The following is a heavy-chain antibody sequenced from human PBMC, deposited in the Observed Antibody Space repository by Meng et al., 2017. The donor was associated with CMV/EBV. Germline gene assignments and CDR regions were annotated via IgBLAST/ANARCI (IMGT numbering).Heavy chain of an antibody. D-gene: IGHD3-10*01. Sequence: YHFTGYYMHWVRQAPGQGLEWMGWINPNSGGTNYAQKFQGRVTMTRDTSISTAYMELSRLRSDDTAVYYCARDRGYYGSGSYQFDPWGQGTLVTVSS. CDR1: YHFTGYY. V-gene: IGHV1-2*02. J-gene: IGHJ5*02. CDR2: INPNSGGT. CDR3: ARDRGYYGSGSYQFDP.